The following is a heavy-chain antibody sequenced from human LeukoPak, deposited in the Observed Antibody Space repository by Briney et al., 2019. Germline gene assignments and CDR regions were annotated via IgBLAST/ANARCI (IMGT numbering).Heavy chain of an antibody. D-gene: IGHD3-10*01. V-gene: IGHV3-74*01. CDR3: ARAIIMGKAFDI. CDR1: GFTFSSYW. Sequence: PGGSLRLSCAASGFTFSSYWMHWVRQAPGKGLVWVSRINTDGSSTSYADSVKGRFTISRDNAKNTLYLQMNSLRAEDTAVYYCARAIIMGKAFDIWGQGTMVTVSS. CDR2: INTDGSST. J-gene: IGHJ3*02.